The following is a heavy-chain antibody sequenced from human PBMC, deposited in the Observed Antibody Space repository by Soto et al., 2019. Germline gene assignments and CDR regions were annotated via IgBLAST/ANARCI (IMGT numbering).Heavy chain of an antibody. V-gene: IGHV1-18*04. CDR2: LSAYNGTT. Sequence: GASGPVSCKASGFTFRGYGISGVRQAPGQGLGRLGWLSAYNGTTNYAQKLQSRVTMTTDTSTSTAYMVLRSLRSEDTAAYYCARAYCSGRSCSADFYYGMDVWRQGTTVSVS. J-gene: IGHJ6*02. CDR3: ARAYCSGRSCSADFYYGMDV. CDR1: GFTFRGYG. D-gene: IGHD2-15*01.